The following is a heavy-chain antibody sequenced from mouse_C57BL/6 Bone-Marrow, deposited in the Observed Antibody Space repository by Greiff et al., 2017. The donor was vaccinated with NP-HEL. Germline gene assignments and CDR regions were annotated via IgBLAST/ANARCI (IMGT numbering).Heavy chain of an antibody. CDR2: SRNKANDYTT. CDR3: ARDALTAMDY. V-gene: IGHV7-1*01. CDR1: GFTFSDFY. Sequence: DVMLVESGGGLVQSGRSLRLSCATSGFTFSDFYMEWVRQAPGKGLEWIAASRNKANDYTTEYSASVKGRFIVSRDTSQSILYLQMNALRAEDTAIYYCARDALTAMDYWGQGTSVTVSS. D-gene: IGHD4-1*01. J-gene: IGHJ4*01.